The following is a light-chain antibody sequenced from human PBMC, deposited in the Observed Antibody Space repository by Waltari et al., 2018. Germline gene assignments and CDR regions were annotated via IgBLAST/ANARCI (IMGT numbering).Light chain of an antibody. Sequence: DIVMTQSPLSLPITPGEPASISCRASQSLLHSNGNTYLHWYLQKAGQSPQLLIYGGSNRASGVPDRFSGSGSGTDCTLKISRVEAEDVGVYYCVQTVAFPFSFGQGTKVEIK. CDR2: GGS. CDR3: VQTVAFPFS. J-gene: IGKJ2*03. V-gene: IGKV2-40*01. CDR1: QSLLHSNGNTY.